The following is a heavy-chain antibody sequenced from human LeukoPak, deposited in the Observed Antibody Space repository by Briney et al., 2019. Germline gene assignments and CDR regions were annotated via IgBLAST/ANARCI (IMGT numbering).Heavy chain of an antibody. CDR2: IYYSGST. CDR1: GGSISSYY. Sequence: SETLSLTCTVSGGSISSYYWSWIRQPPGKGLEWIGYIYYSGSTNYNPSLKSRVTISVDTSKNQFSLKLSSVTAADTAVYYCARHHCSGGSCYSGDAFDIWGQGTMVTVSS. CDR3: ARHHCSGGSCYSGDAFDI. J-gene: IGHJ3*02. V-gene: IGHV4-59*01. D-gene: IGHD2-15*01.